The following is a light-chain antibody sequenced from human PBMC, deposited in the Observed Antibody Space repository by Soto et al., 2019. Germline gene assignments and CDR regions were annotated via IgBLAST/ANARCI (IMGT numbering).Light chain of an antibody. V-gene: IGKV3-20*01. Sequence: EIVLTQSPGTLSLSPGERATLSCRASQSVSSNSLAWYQQRPGQAPRLLIYGASSRATGIPDRFSGSGSGTDFTLTIGILEPDDFAVYYCQQYGSSPRTFGQGTKVEIK. CDR2: GAS. CDR3: QQYGSSPRT. CDR1: QSVSSNS. J-gene: IGKJ1*01.